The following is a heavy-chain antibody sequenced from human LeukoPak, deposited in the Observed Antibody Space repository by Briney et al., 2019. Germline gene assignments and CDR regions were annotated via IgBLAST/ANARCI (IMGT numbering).Heavy chain of an antibody. V-gene: IGHV3-20*04. CDR3: VRSITMFQY. D-gene: IGHD3-10*02. CDR2: ISLNGGAT. J-gene: IGHJ1*01. CDR1: GFIFDEYG. Sequence: GGSLRLSCAASGFIFDEYGMSWDRQAPGKRLEWVAGISLNGGATGDADSVKGRFTISRDNAKNSLYLQMNSLLAEDTALYYCVRSITMFQYWGQGTLVTVSS.